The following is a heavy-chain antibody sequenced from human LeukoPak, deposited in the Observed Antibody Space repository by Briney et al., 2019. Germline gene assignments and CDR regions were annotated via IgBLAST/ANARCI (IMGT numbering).Heavy chain of an antibody. CDR1: EYTLTELS. D-gene: IGHD3-16*02. CDR2: FDPEDGET. Sequence: ASVKVSCKVSEYTLTELSMHWVRQAPGKGLEWMGGFDPEDGETIYAQKFQGRVTMTEDTSTDTAYMELSSLRSEDTAVYYCAVGGVTFGGIIAPFDYWGQGTLVTVSS. CDR3: AVGGVTFGGIIAPFDY. V-gene: IGHV1-24*01. J-gene: IGHJ4*02.